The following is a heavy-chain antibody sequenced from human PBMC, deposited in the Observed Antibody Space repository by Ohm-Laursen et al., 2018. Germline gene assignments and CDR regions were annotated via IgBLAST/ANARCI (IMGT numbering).Heavy chain of an antibody. CDR2: INPNSGGT. Sequence: GASVKVSCKASGYTFTGYYMHWVRQAPGQGLEWMGWINPNSGGTNYAQKFQGRVTMTRDTSISTAYMELSRLRSDDTAVYYCARDHLGYYYDSSGYRWFDPWGQGTLVTVSS. CDR3: ARDHLGYYYDSSGYRWFDP. CDR1: GYTFTGYY. J-gene: IGHJ5*02. D-gene: IGHD3-22*01. V-gene: IGHV1-2*02.